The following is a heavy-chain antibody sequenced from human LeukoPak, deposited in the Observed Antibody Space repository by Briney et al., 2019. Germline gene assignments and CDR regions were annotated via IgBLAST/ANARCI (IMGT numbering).Heavy chain of an antibody. V-gene: IGHV3-74*01. CDR3: AREHRNVGATIDW. Sequence: GGSLRLSCAASGFTFSSYWMHWVRQVPGKGLVWVSRISTDGTTTSYADSVKGRFTISRDNAKNTLYLQMNSLRAEDTAVYYCAREHRNVGATIDWWGQGTLVNVSS. J-gene: IGHJ4*02. CDR1: GFTFSSYW. D-gene: IGHD1-26*01. CDR2: ISTDGTTT.